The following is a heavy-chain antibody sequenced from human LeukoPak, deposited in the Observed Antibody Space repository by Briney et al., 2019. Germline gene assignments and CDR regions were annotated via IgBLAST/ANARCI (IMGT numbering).Heavy chain of an antibody. CDR2: INHSGST. J-gene: IGHJ4*02. V-gene: IGHV4-34*01. CDR1: GGSFSGYY. D-gene: IGHD6-6*01. Sequence: SETLSLTCAVYGGSFSGYYWSWIRQPPGKGLEWIGEINHSGSTNYNPSLKSRVTISVDTSKNQFSLKLSSVTAADTAVYYCARRIAARPEGFDYWGQGTLVTVSS. CDR3: ARRIAARPEGFDY.